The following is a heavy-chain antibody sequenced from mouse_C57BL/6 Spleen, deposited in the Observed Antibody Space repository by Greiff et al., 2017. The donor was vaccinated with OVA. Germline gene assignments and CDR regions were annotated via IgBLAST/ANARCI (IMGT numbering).Heavy chain of an antibody. J-gene: IGHJ4*01. CDR1: GYAFTNYL. CDR3: ASLRGYAMDY. Sequence: QVQLQQSGAELVRPGTSVKVSCKASGYAFTNYLIEWVKQRPGQGLEWIGVINPGSGGTNYNEKFKGKATLTADKSSSTAYMQLSSLTSEDSAVYFCASLRGYAMDYWGQGTSVTVSS. CDR2: INPGSGGT. V-gene: IGHV1-54*01.